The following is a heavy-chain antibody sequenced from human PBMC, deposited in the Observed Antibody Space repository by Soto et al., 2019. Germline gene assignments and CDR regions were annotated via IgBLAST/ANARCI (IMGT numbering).Heavy chain of an antibody. V-gene: IGHV3-23*01. D-gene: IGHD3-22*01. CDR2: ISSSGGST. J-gene: IGHJ4*02. Sequence: EVQLLESGGDLIQPGGSLRLSCAASGFTFSSYAMSWVRQAPGKGLGWVSAISSSGGSTFYADSVKGRFTISRDNSRNTRYLQMNSLRAEDTARYYCAKYQPMTQPRPYFDYWGQGTLVTVSS. CDR1: GFTFSSYA. CDR3: AKYQPMTQPRPYFDY.